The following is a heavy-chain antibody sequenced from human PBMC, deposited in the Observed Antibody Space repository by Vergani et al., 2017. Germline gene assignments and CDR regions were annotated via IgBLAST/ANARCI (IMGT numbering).Heavy chain of an antibody. CDR3: AKYLRDSTDGLPDS. J-gene: IGHJ4*02. D-gene: IGHD2-21*02. V-gene: IGHV3-30*02. CDR1: GFTFSNFG. CDR2: IVKDGINT. Sequence: QVQLVESAGGVVQPGGSLRLSCAASGFTFSNFGMHWIRQAPGKGLEWLSYIVKDGINTRYRDAVKGRFTVSRDNSKDILYLQMESLRSEDTALYYCAKYLRDSTDGLPDSWGPGTLVIVSS.